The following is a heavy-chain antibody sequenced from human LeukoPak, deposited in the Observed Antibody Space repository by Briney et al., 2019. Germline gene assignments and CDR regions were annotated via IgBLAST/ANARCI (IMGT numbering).Heavy chain of an antibody. D-gene: IGHD3-9*01. CDR1: GFTFSSYT. Sequence: SGGSLRLSCAASGFTFSSYTMNWVRQAPGKGLQLISYISSSSTTIYYADSVKGRFAISRDNAKKSLYLHVNSLRDEDTAVYYCARDWGNILTAIDYWGQGTLVTVSS. CDR3: ARDWGNILTAIDY. V-gene: IGHV3-48*02. CDR2: ISSSSTTI. J-gene: IGHJ4*02.